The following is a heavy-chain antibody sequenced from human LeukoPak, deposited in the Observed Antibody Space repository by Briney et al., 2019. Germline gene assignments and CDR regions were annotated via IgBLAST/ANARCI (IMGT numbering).Heavy chain of an antibody. CDR3: ARDDAAYDILTGAPGDY. D-gene: IGHD3-9*01. V-gene: IGHV3-30*02. CDR1: EFTFSSYG. Sequence: GGSLRLSCVASEFTFSSYGMHWVRQAPGKGLEWVAYIRYDGSDRYYADSVKGRFTISRDNSKNTLYLQMNSLRAEDTAVYYCARDDAAYDILTGAPGDYWGQGTLVTVSS. CDR2: IRYDGSDR. J-gene: IGHJ4*02.